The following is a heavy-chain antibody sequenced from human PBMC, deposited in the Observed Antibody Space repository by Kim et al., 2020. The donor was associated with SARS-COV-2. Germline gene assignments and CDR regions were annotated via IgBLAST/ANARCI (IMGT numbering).Heavy chain of an antibody. Sequence: GGSLRLSCAASGFTFDDYAMHWVRQAPGKGLGWVSLISGDGGSTYYADSVKGRFTISRDNSKNSLYLQMNSLRTEDTALYYCAKDISYTVTGATSAFDIWGQGTMVTVSS. J-gene: IGHJ3*02. D-gene: IGHD1-26*01. CDR3: AKDISYTVTGATSAFDI. V-gene: IGHV3-43*02. CDR2: ISGDGGST. CDR1: GFTFDDYA.